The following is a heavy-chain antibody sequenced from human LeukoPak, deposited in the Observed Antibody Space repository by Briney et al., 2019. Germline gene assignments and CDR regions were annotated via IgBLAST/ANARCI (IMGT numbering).Heavy chain of an antibody. V-gene: IGHV4-34*01. D-gene: IGHD6-19*01. CDR3: AGKAVAGPYFDY. CDR1: GGAFSGYY. Sequence: TSETLSLTCVVYGGAFSGYYWSWIRQPPGKGLEWIGEINHRGSTNYNPSLKSRVNISVDTSKNQFSLKLTSVTAADTAVYYCAGKAVAGPYFDYWGQGTLVTVSS. J-gene: IGHJ4*02. CDR2: INHRGST.